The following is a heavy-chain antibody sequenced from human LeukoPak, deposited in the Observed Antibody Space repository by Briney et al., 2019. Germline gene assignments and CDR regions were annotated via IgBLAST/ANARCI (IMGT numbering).Heavy chain of an antibody. J-gene: IGHJ4*02. CDR3: ASYCGGGSCVAY. CDR2: ISSSSSYI. CDR1: GFTFSSYS. V-gene: IGHV3-21*01. Sequence: GGSLRLSCAASGFTFSSYSMNWVRQAPGKGLEWVSSISSSSSYIYYADSVKGRFTISRDNAKNSLYLQMNSLRAEDTAVYYCASYCGGGSCVAYGGKEPLAPVS. D-gene: IGHD2-15*01.